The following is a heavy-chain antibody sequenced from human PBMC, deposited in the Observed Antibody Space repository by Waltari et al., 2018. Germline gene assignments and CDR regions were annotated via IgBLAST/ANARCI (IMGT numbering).Heavy chain of an antibody. CDR3: ARHGGYFSNFDY. D-gene: IGHD2-21*01. CDR2: IYHSGTT. J-gene: IGHJ4*02. Sequence: QLQLQESGPGLVKPSETLSLTCTVSGGSISTIGYYWAWVRQPPGKGLEWIGTIYHSGTTYYNPSLESRVTISVDTSRNQFSLKLRSVTAADKAVYYCARHGGYFSNFDYWGQGTLVTVSS. V-gene: IGHV4-39*01. CDR1: GGSISTIGYY.